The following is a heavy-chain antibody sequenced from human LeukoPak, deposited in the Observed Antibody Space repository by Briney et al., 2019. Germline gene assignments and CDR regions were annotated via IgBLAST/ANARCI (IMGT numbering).Heavy chain of an antibody. CDR2: TYYSGST. D-gene: IGHD6-13*01. CDR3: ARSSSWDPSSLDY. J-gene: IGHJ4*02. V-gene: IGHV4-59*01. Sequence: PSETLSLTCTVSGGSITSYYWSWIRKPPGQGLEWIGYTYYSGSTNYNPSLKSRVTISVDTSKNQFSLKLSSVTAADTAVYYCARSSSWDPSSLDYWGQGTLVTVSS. CDR1: GGSITSYY.